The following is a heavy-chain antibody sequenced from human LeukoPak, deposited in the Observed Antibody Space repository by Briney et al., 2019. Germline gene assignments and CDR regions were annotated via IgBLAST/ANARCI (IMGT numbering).Heavy chain of an antibody. Sequence: GGSLRLSCAASGFTFRSYEMNWVRQAPGRGLEWVSYISSSGTTVYYADSVKGRFTISRDNAKNSLYLQMNSLRAEDTALYYCVRQNSLDYWGQGTLVTVSS. V-gene: IGHV3-48*03. CDR1: GFTFRSYE. J-gene: IGHJ4*02. CDR3: VRQNSLDY. D-gene: IGHD2/OR15-2a*01. CDR2: ISSSGTTV.